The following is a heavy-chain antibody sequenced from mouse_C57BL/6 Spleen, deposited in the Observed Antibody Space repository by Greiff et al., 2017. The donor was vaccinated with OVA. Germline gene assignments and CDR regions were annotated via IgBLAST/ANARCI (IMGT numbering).Heavy chain of an antibody. CDR3: ARGSYGDYYALDY. Sequence: QVQLQQSGAELVKPGASVKISCKASGYAFSSYWMNWVKQRPGKGLEWIGKIYPGDGDTNYNGKFKGKATLTADKSSSTAYMQLSSLTSEYSAVYFCARGSYGDYYALDYWGQGTSVTVSS. J-gene: IGHJ4*01. V-gene: IGHV1-80*01. CDR1: GYAFSSYW. D-gene: IGHD1-1*01. CDR2: IYPGDGDT.